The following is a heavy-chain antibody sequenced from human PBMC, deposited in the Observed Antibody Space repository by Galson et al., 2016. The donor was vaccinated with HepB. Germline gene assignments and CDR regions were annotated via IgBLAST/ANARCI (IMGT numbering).Heavy chain of an antibody. D-gene: IGHD3-10*01. CDR1: GGTINDYA. CDR3: ARGPAGLLWFGEPKGD. CDR2: IIPLFGTA. V-gene: IGHV1-69*13. Sequence: SVKVSCKASGGTINDYAFTWVRQAPGQGLEWLGQIIPLFGTADLTQKFQGRAAITADESTNTVYLDLYRLTSEDTAVYYCARGPAGLLWFGEPKGDGGQGTLVTVSS. J-gene: IGHJ4*02.